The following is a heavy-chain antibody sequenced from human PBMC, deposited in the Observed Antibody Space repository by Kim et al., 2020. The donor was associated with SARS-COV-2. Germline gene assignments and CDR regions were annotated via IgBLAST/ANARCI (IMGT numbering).Heavy chain of an antibody. Sequence: SETLSLTCTVSGYSISSGYYWGWIRQPPGKGLEWIGSIYHSGSTYYNPSLKSRVTISVDTSKNQFSLKLSSVTAADTAVYYCARRRFYGDYDYWGQGTLV. V-gene: IGHV4-38-2*02. D-gene: IGHD4-17*01. J-gene: IGHJ4*02. CDR3: ARRRFYGDYDY. CDR1: GYSISSGYY. CDR2: IYHSGST.